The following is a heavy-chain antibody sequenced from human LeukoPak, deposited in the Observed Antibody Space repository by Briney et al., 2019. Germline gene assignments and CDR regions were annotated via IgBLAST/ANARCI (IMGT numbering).Heavy chain of an antibody. D-gene: IGHD6-13*01. CDR2: ISSSSSYI. J-gene: IGHJ6*02. Sequence: GGSLRLSCAASGFTFSSYSMNWVRQAPGKGLEWVSSISSSSSYIYYADSVKGRFTISRDNAKNSLYLQMNSLRAEDTAVYYCARDPPRQQLLTLSLDVWGQGTTVTVSS. V-gene: IGHV3-21*01. CDR1: GFTFSSYS. CDR3: ARDPPRQQLLTLSLDV.